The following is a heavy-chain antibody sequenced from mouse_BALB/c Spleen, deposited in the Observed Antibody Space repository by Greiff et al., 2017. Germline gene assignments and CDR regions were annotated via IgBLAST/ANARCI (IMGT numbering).Heavy chain of an antibody. D-gene: IGHD2-4*01. J-gene: IGHJ2*01. CDR1: GYTFTSYW. CDR2: INPSTGYT. CDR3: ARIYYDYDDGDY. V-gene: IGHV1-7*01. Sequence: VQRVESGAELAKPGASVKMSCKASGYTFTSYWMHWVKQRPGQGLEWIGYINPSTGYTEYNQKFKDKATLTADKSSSTAYMQLSSLTSEDSAVYYCARIYYDYDDGDYWGQGTTLTVSS.